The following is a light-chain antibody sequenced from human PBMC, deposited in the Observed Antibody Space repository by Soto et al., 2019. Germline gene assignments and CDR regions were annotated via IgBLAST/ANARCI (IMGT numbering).Light chain of an antibody. Sequence: QSALTQPASVSGSPGQSITISCTGTSSDVGGYNYVSWYQQHPGKAPKLMIYDVSNRPSGVSNRFSGSKSGNTASLTISGLQAEEEADYCCSSSTSSSPVVFGGGTKLTVL. V-gene: IGLV2-14*01. J-gene: IGLJ2*01. CDR3: SSSTSSSPVV. CDR1: SSDVGGYNY. CDR2: DVS.